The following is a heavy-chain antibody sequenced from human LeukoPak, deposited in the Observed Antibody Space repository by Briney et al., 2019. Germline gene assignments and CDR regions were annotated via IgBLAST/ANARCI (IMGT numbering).Heavy chain of an antibody. Sequence: ASVKVSRKASGYTFTGYYMHWVRQAPGQGLEWMGWINPNSGGTNYAQKFQGRVTMTRDTSISTAYMELSRLRSGDTAVYYCARDQGYCSSTSCYTYYYYGMDVWGQGTTVTVSS. CDR1: GYTFTGYY. CDR2: INPNSGGT. D-gene: IGHD2-2*02. CDR3: ARDQGYCSSTSCYTYYYYGMDV. J-gene: IGHJ6*02. V-gene: IGHV1-2*02.